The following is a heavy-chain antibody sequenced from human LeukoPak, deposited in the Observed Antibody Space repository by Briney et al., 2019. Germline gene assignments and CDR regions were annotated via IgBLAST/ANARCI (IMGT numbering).Heavy chain of an antibody. CDR2: ISSSSSYI. Sequence: GGSLRLSCAASGFTFSSYSMNWVRQAPGKGLEWVSSISSSSSYIYYADSVKGRFTISRDNAKNSLYLQMNSLRAEDTAVYYCARPPDYSDSSGQPHYWGQGTLVTVSS. J-gene: IGHJ4*02. CDR1: GFTFSSYS. V-gene: IGHV3-21*01. D-gene: IGHD3-22*01. CDR3: ARPPDYSDSSGQPHY.